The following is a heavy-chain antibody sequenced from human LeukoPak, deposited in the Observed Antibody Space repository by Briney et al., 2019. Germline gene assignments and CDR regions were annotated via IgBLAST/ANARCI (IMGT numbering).Heavy chain of an antibody. V-gene: IGHV4-34*01. CDR1: GGSFSGYY. J-gene: IGHJ6*02. Sequence: SETLSLTCAVYGGSFSGYYWSWIRQPPGKGLEWIGEINHSGSTNYNPSLKSRVTISVGTSKNQFSLKLSSVTAVDTAVYYCARGPSVVVVAATPYYYGMDVWGQGTTVTVSS. CDR3: ARGPSVVVVAATPYYYGMDV. D-gene: IGHD2-15*01. CDR2: INHSGST.